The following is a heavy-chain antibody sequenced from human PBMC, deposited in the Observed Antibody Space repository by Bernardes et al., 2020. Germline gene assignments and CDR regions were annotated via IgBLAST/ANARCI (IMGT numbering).Heavy chain of an antibody. V-gene: IGHV4-34*01. Sequence: SETLSLTCGVHGGSLSGYFWNWIRQPPGKGLEWIGDINHSGSTNYNPSPKSRVTISVDTSKSQFSLKLSSVTAADTAVYYCARDRRLTYYYYYGMDVWGQGTTVTVSS. J-gene: IGHJ6*02. D-gene: IGHD3-9*01. CDR3: ARDRRLTYYYYYGMDV. CDR2: INHSGST. CDR1: GGSLSGYF.